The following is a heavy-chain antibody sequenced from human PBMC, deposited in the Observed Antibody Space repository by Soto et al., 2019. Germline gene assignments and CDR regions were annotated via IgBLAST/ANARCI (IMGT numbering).Heavy chain of an antibody. CDR3: QITMVRGVHPSYYYYYGMDV. CDR1: GGTFSSYA. D-gene: IGHD3-10*01. J-gene: IGHJ6*02. V-gene: IGHV1-69*13. Sequence: SVKVSCKASGGTFSSYAISWVRQAPGQGLEWMGGIIPIFGTANYAQKFQGRVTITADESTSTAYLELSSLRSEDTAVYYCQITMVRGVHPSYYYYYGMDVWGQGTTVTVSS. CDR2: IIPIFGTA.